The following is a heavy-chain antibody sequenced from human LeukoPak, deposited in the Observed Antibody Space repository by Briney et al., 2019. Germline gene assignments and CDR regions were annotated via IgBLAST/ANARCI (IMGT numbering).Heavy chain of an antibody. CDR1: GGSFRGHY. CDR3: ARISRRSQPGYSSSWYGNFDY. CDR2: INHSGST. D-gene: IGHD6-13*01. V-gene: IGHV4-34*01. J-gene: IGHJ4*02. Sequence: SETLSLTCAVYGGSFRGHYWSWLRQPPGKGREWIGEINHSGSTTYNQSRKSRVTIPEDTSKNQYSLKLSSVTAADTAVYYCARISRRSQPGYSSSWYGNFDYWGQGTLVNVSS.